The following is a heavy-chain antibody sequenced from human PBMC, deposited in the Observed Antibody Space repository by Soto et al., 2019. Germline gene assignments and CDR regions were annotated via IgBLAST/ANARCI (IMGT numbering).Heavy chain of an antibody. D-gene: IGHD6-13*01. J-gene: IGHJ3*02. CDR2: IDPSESYT. CDR3: ARLRSISADDAFDI. Sequence: GESLKISCKGSGYSFTSYWISWVRQMPGKGLEWKGRIDPSESYTNYSPSFQGHVTISADKSIITAYLQWNSLKASDTAMYYCARLRSISADDAFDIWGQGTMVTVSS. CDR1: GYSFTSYW. V-gene: IGHV5-10-1*01.